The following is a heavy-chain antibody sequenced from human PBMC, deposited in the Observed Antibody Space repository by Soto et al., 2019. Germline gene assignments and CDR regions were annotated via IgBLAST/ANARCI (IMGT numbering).Heavy chain of an antibody. CDR1: GGSFSGYY. J-gene: IGHJ4*02. CDR3: ARDKITGLFDY. D-gene: IGHD2-8*02. Sequence: LGASATLSLPCAVYGGSFSGYYWTWIRQPPGTGLEWIGEINHSGSTNYNPSLKSRVTISVDTSKNQFSLNLTSVTAADTAVYYCARDKITGLFDYWGQGTQVTVSS. CDR2: INHSGST. V-gene: IGHV4-34*01.